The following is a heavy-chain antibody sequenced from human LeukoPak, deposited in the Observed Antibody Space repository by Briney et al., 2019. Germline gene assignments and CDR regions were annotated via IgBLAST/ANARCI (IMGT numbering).Heavy chain of an antibody. J-gene: IGHJ6*02. CDR2: ISPYNGNT. CDR1: GYTFTTYG. D-gene: IGHD3-22*01. V-gene: IGHV1-18*01. CDR3: ARGGIGTHDSSGYYGMDV. Sequence: ASVKVSCKASGYTFTTYGISWVRQAPGHGLEWMGWISPYNGNTNYAQKLQGRVTVTTDTSTSTAYMELRSLRSDDTAVYYCARGGIGTHDSSGYYGMDVWGQGTTVTVSS.